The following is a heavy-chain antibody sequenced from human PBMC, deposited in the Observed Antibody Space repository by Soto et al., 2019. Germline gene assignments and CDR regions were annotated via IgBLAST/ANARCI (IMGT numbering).Heavy chain of an antibody. D-gene: IGHD6-6*01. Sequence: QVQLVQSGAEVKKPGSSVKVSCKASGGTFSSYAISWVRQAPGQGLEWMGGIIPIFGTANYAQKFQGRVTIXXDXSXTTAYMELSSLSSEDTAVYYCARGGRLGIAARPPDYWGQGTLVTVSS. CDR3: ARGGRLGIAARPPDY. V-gene: IGHV1-69*12. CDR2: IIPIFGTA. J-gene: IGHJ4*02. CDR1: GGTFSSYA.